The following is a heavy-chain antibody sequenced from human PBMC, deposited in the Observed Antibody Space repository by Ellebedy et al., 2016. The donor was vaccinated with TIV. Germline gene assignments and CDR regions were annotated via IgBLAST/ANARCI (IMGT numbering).Heavy chain of an antibody. CDR1: GGSFSEYY. V-gene: IGHV4-34*01. D-gene: IGHD2-21*02. CDR2: INHVGNT. Sequence: MPSETLSLTCAVYGGSFSEYYWNWIRQPPGKGLEWIGKINHVGNTNYNPSLKSRVSISVATSKNQFSLKLRSVTAAAAAVYYCARGGSMVTAIQSFDYWGQGTLLTVSS. CDR3: ARGGSMVTAIQSFDY. J-gene: IGHJ4*02.